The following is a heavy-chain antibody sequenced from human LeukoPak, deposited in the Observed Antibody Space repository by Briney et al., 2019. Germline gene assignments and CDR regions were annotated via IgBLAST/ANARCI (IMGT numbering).Heavy chain of an antibody. CDR2: IFISGST. CDR3: AREGTTANSTRYYYYTDV. Sequence: SETLSLTCTVSAVSISSSYWGWIRHPARKGLEWIGRIFISGSTNYNPSLKSRVTISVDKSKNQFSLKLTSVTAADTAVYYCAREGTTANSTRYYYYTDVWGKGTSVTVSS. J-gene: IGHJ6*03. V-gene: IGHV4-4*07. D-gene: IGHD4-11*01. CDR1: AVSISSSY.